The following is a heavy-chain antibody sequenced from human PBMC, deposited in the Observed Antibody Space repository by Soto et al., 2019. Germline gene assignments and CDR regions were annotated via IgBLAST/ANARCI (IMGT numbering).Heavy chain of an antibody. Sequence: GGSLRLSCAASGFTFSSYSMNWVRQAPGEGLEWVSSISSSSSYIYYADSVKGRFTISRDNAKNSLYLQMNSLRAEDTAVYYCARLRRDSSSWYDYWGQGTLVTVSS. CDR2: ISSSSSYI. D-gene: IGHD6-13*01. CDR1: GFTFSSYS. CDR3: ARLRRDSSSWYDY. J-gene: IGHJ4*02. V-gene: IGHV3-21*01.